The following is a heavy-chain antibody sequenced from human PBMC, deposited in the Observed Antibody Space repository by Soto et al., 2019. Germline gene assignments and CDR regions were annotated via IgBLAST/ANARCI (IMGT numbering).Heavy chain of an antibody. CDR1: GFTFSSYG. CDR2: IAYDGSNK. V-gene: IGHV3-30*18. Sequence: QPGGSLRLSCAASGFTFSSYGMHWVRQAPGKGREWVAVIAYDGSNKYYADSVKGRFTISRDNSKNTLYLQMNSLRAEDTAVYYCAKELGYCSSTSCYAYYYYYGMDVWGQGTTVTVSS. J-gene: IGHJ6*02. CDR3: AKELGYCSSTSCYAYYYYYGMDV. D-gene: IGHD2-2*01.